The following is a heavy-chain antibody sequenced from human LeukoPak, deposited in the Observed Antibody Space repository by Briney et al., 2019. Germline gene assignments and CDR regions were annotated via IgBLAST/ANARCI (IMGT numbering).Heavy chain of an antibody. Sequence: GGSLRLSCVASGFTFSSHWVHWVRQVPGKGLVWVSRINGDGSSTNYADSVKGRFTFSRDNAKNTLYLQMNSLRTEDTAVYYCASPETGGFFDYWGQGTLVTVAS. D-gene: IGHD7-27*01. CDR3: ASPETGGFFDY. CDR2: INGDGSST. CDR1: GFTFSSHW. J-gene: IGHJ4*02. V-gene: IGHV3-74*01.